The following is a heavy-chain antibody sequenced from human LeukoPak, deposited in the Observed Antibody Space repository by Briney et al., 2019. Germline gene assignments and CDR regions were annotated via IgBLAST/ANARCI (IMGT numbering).Heavy chain of an antibody. CDR3: AREWIAARLDCLGY. Sequence: ASVKVSCKASGYTFTGYYMHWVRQAPGQGLEWMGWINPNSGGTNYAQKFQGRVTMTRDTSISTAYMELSRPRSDDTAVYYCAREWIAARLDCLGYWGQGTLVTVSS. CDR1: GYTFTGYY. J-gene: IGHJ4*02. V-gene: IGHV1-2*02. D-gene: IGHD6-6*01. CDR2: INPNSGGT.